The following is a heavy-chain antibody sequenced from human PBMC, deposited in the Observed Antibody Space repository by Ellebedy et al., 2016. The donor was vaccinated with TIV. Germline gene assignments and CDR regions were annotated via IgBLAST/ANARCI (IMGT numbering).Heavy chain of an antibody. V-gene: IGHV4-59*08. CDR1: GGSISSYY. D-gene: IGHD1-26*01. J-gene: IGHJ4*02. CDR3: ARVVGATGGVFDY. Sequence: MPSETLSLTCTVSGGSISSYYWSWIRQPQGKGLEWIGYIYYSGSTNYNPALKSRVTISVDTSKNQFSLKLSSVTAADTAVYYCARVVGATGGVFDYWGQGTLVTVSS. CDR2: IYYSGST.